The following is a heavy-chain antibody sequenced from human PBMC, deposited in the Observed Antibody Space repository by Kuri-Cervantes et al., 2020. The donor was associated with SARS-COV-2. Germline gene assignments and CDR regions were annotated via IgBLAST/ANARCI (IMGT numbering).Heavy chain of an antibody. V-gene: IGHV3-23*01. CDR2: ISGSGGST. D-gene: IGHD4-17*01. J-gene: IGHJ4*02. Sequence: GESLKISCAASGFTFSSYAMSWVRQAPGKGLEWVSAISGSGGSTYYADSVKGRFTISRDNSKNTLYLQMNSLRAEDTAVYYCARDLNGDYLVDYWGQGTLVTVSS. CDR3: ARDLNGDYLVDY. CDR1: GFTFSSYA.